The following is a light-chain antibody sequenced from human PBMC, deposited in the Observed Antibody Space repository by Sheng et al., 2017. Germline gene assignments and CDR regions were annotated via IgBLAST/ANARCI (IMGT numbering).Light chain of an antibody. CDR1: QDITKY. CDR2: DIS. J-gene: IGKJ2*01. Sequence: DIQMTQSPSSLSASAGDRVTITCQASQDITKYLVWYQQKPGKAPKLLIYDISNLQSGVPSRFSGSGSGTDFTFTISSLQPEDVATYYCQQYDNHPYTFGQGTKLEI. V-gene: IGKV1-33*01. CDR3: QQYDNHPYT.